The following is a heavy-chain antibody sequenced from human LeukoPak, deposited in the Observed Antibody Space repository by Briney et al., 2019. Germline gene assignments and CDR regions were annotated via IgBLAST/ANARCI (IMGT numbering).Heavy chain of an antibody. D-gene: IGHD2-2*02. CDR1: GFTFSSYA. Sequence: GGSLRLSCAASGFTFSSYAMSWVRQAPGKGLEWVSAISGSGGSTYYADSVKGRFTISRDNSKNTLYLQMNSLRAEDTAVYYCAKDDLSVEYQLLYPVFDYWGQGTLVTVSS. CDR2: ISGSGGST. J-gene: IGHJ4*02. CDR3: AKDDLSVEYQLLYPVFDY. V-gene: IGHV3-23*01.